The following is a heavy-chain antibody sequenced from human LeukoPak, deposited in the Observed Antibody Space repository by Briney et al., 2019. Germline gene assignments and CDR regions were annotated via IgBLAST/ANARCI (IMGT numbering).Heavy chain of an antibody. V-gene: IGHV3-33*06. CDR1: GFTFSSYG. D-gene: IGHD2-15*01. CDR3: AKDGGLYFSGGSCYGAFDY. Sequence: GGSLRLSCAASGFTFSSYGMHWVRQAPGKGLEWVAVIWYDGSNKYYADSVKGRFTISRDNSKNTLYLQMNSLRAEDTAVYYCAKDGGLYFSGGSCYGAFDYWGQGTLVTVSS. J-gene: IGHJ4*02. CDR2: IWYDGSNK.